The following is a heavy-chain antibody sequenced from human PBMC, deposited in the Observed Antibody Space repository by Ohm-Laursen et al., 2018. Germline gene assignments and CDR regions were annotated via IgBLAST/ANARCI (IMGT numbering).Heavy chain of an antibody. CDR3: TRKNGSSGMDV. V-gene: IGHV3-73*01. J-gene: IGHJ6*02. Sequence: SLRLSCAASGFTFSGSAMHWVRQASGKGLEWVGRIRSKANSYATAYAASVKGRFTISRDDSKNTEYLQMNSLKTEDTAVYYCTRKNGSSGMDVWGQGTTVTASS. CDR2: IRSKANSYAT. CDR1: GFTFSGSA. D-gene: IGHD2-15*01.